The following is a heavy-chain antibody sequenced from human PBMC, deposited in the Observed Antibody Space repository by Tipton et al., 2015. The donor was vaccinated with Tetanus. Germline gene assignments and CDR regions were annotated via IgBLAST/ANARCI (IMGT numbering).Heavy chain of an antibody. Sequence: TLSLTCTVAGASISSYYWSWIRQPPGKGLEWVGYISNSGVTNYNPSLKSRVTISLDTSKNHFSLRLSAVTAADTAVYFCARHYNSPAIFDFWGQGTLVTVSS. CDR3: ARHYNSPAIFDF. V-gene: IGHV4-59*07. D-gene: IGHD1-1*01. CDR2: ISNSGVT. J-gene: IGHJ4*02. CDR1: GASISSYY.